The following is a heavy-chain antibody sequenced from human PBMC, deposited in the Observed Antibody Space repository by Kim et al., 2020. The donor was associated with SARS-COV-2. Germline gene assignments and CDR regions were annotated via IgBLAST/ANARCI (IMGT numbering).Heavy chain of an antibody. Sequence: SETLSLTCTVSGDSISSSSYYWGWIRQPPGKGLEWIGNTYYSGTTQYNPSLKGRVTISVDTSKNQFSLKLSSVTAADTAVYYCGRRGHSYFDYYGQGTLV. J-gene: IGHJ4*02. CDR3: GRRGHSYFDY. CDR2: TYYSGTT. CDR1: GDSISSSSYY. V-gene: IGHV4-39*01.